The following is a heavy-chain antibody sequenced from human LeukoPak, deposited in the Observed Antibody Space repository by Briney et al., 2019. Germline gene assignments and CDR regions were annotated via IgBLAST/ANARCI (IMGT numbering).Heavy chain of an antibody. CDR2: INAGNGNT. D-gene: IGHD2-2*02. V-gene: IGHV1-3*01. J-gene: IGHJ6*02. CDR1: GYTFTSYA. Sequence: GASVTVSCKASGYTFTSYAMHWVRQAPGQRLEWMGWINAGNGNTKYSQRFQGRVTITRDTSASTAYMELSSLRSEDTAVYYCARGFVVVPAAIHYYYYGMDVWGQGTTVTVSS. CDR3: ARGFVVVPAAIHYYYYGMDV.